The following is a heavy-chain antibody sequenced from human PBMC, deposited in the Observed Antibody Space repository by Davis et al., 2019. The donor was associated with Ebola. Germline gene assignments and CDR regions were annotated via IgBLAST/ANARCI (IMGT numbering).Heavy chain of an antibody. J-gene: IGHJ5*02. D-gene: IGHD1-7*01. CDR3: ARDPDGTVNWFDP. CDR1: GFTFSTYG. CDR2: ISTGCTYT. Sequence: GESLKISCATSGFTFSTYGMNWVRQAPGKGLEWVSSISTGCTYTYYADSVKGRFTISRDDSENTLYLQMNRLGAEDTALYYCARDPDGTVNWFDPWGLGTLVTVSS. V-gene: IGHV3-21*06.